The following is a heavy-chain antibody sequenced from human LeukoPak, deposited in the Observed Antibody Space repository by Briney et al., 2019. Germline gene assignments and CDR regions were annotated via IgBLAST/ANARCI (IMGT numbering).Heavy chain of an antibody. CDR2: ISSTSAYI. J-gene: IGHJ5*01. CDR1: GFALKSYS. D-gene: IGHD2-8*02. CDR3: ARVAVSGPTGWFDS. V-gene: IGHV3-21*01. Sequence: GSLRLSCAGSGFALKSYSLSWVRQAPGKGLEWVSSISSTSAYIYYADSVKGRFTISRDNVDNVVYLQMNSLGAEDTAAYYCARVAVSGPTGWFDSWGQGTLVIVSS.